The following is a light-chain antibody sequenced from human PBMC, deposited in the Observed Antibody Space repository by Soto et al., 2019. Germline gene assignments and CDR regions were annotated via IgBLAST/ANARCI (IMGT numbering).Light chain of an antibody. V-gene: IGLV2-14*01. CDR2: EVS. Sequence: QSALTQPASVSGSPGQSITISCTGTSSDTGDYDYVSWYQQHPGKAPKLLISEVSNRPSGVSNRFSGSKSGNTASLTISGLQAEDEADYYCNSYASGNARVFGTGTKLTVL. CDR1: SSDTGDYDY. J-gene: IGLJ1*01. CDR3: NSYASGNARV.